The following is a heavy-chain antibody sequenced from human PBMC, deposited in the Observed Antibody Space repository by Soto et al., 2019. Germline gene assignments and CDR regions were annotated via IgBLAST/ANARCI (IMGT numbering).Heavy chain of an antibody. D-gene: IGHD3-10*01. V-gene: IGHV3-74*01. CDR2: IKSDGSSI. J-gene: IGHJ4*02. CDR1: GFTFSNYW. CDR3: DRGGFSGSGVDIQGDY. Sequence: EVQLVESGGGLVQPGGSLRLSCAASGFTFSNYWMHWVRQAPGKGLVWVSRIKSDGSSISYADSVKGRFTISRYNARNTLYLQMNSRRAEDTDVYYCDRGGFSGSGVDIQGDYWGQGTLVTVSS.